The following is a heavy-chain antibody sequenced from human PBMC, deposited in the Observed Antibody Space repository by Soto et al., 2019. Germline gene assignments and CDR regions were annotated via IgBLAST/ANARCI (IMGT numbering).Heavy chain of an antibody. V-gene: IGHV3-53*01. CDR1: GFKVGSSY. CDR2: IVSGGST. D-gene: IGHD1-26*01. J-gene: IGHJ4*02. CDR3: ATDSRNVGIGYCDS. Sequence: EVKVIESGGELIEPGGSLRLSCAASGFKVGSSYVTWVRQAPGEGLEWVSVIVSGGSTHYADSVTGRFTVSRDVSNNTVYLHMSSLRAEDTAVYFCATDSRNVGIGYCDSWGLGTLVTVSS.